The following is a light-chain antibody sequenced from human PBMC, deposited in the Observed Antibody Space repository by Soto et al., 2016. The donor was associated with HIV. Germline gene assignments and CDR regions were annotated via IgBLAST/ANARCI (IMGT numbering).Light chain of an antibody. Sequence: SYELTQPPSVSVSPGQTASITCSGDTLPKQYAYWYQQKPGQAPVLVIYKDNERPSGIPERFSGSSSGTTVTLTISGVQAEDEADYYCQSADSSGTYVLFGGGTKLTVL. V-gene: IGLV3-25*03. CDR1: TLPKQY. CDR2: KDN. J-gene: IGLJ2*01. CDR3: QSADSSGTYVL.